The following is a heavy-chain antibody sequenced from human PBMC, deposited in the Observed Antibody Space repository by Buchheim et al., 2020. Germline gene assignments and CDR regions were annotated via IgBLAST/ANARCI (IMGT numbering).Heavy chain of an antibody. V-gene: IGHV3-7*01. CDR3: VRHKMGVGATWGY. CDR2: INQDGSEK. D-gene: IGHD1-26*01. J-gene: IGHJ4*02. CDR1: GFTFSDYW. Sequence: EVQLVQSGGGLVQPGGSLRLSCAASGFTFSDYWMSWVRQAPGKGLEWVANINQDGSEKKYVGSVKGRFTITRDNAENSLYLQMNSLRAEDTAVYYCVRHKMGVGATWGYWGQGAL.